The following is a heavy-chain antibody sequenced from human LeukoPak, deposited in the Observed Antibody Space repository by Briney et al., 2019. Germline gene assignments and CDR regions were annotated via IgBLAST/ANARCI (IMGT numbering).Heavy chain of an antibody. CDR3: ARGGAFYGDFDY. CDR2: IKQDGSEK. D-gene: IGHD4-17*01. V-gene: IGHV3-7*01. Sequence: GGSLRLSCAASGFTFSSYSMNWVRQAPGKGLEWVANIKQDGSEKYYVDSVKGRFTISRDNAKNSLYLQMNSLRAEDTAVYYCARGGAFYGDFDYWGQGTLVTVSS. CDR1: GFTFSSYS. J-gene: IGHJ4*02.